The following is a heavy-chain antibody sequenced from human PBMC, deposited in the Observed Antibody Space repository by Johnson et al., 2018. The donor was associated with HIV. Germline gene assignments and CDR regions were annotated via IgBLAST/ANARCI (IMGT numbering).Heavy chain of an antibody. V-gene: IGHV3-30-3*01. CDR3: VKVAFRIAPTSHAFDI. D-gene: IGHD6-13*01. J-gene: IGHJ3*02. Sequence: VQLVESGGGVVQPGRSLRLSCAASGFTFSSYAMHWVRQAPGKGLEWVAVISYDGSNKYYADSVKGRFTISRDNSKNTLFLQMNSLRAEDTAVYYCVKVAFRIAPTSHAFDIWGQGTMVTVSS. CDR2: ISYDGSNK. CDR1: GFTFSSYA.